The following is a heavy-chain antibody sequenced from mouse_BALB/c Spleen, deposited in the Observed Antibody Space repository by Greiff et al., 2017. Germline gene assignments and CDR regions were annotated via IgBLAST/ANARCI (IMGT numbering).Heavy chain of an antibody. CDR3: ARAYGNYGY. D-gene: IGHD2-10*02. Sequence: EVQLQESGPGLVKPSQSLSLTCTVTGYSITSDYAWNWIRQFPGNKLEWMGYISYSGSTSYNPSLKSRISITRDTSKNQFFLQLNSVTTEDTATYYCARAYGNYGYWGQGTTLTVSS. J-gene: IGHJ2*01. CDR1: GYSITSDYA. CDR2: ISYSGST. V-gene: IGHV3-2*02.